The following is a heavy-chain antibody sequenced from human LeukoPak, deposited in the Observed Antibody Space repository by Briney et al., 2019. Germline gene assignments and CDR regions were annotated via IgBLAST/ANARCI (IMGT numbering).Heavy chain of an antibody. CDR2: IIPILGIA. CDR3: ARDISMCGLDYQRLLDY. D-gene: IGHD3-9*01. J-gene: IGHJ4*02. Sequence: GASVKVSCKASGGTFSSYAISWVRQAPGQGLEWMGRIIPILGIANYAQKFQGRVTITADKSTSTAYMELSSLRSEDTAVYYCARDISMCGLDYQRLLDYWDQGPRDTVS. V-gene: IGHV1-69*04. CDR1: GGTFSSYA.